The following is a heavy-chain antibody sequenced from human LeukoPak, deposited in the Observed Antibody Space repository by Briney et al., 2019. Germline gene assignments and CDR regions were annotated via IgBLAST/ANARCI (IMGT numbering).Heavy chain of an antibody. V-gene: IGHV7-4-1*02. J-gene: IGHJ3*02. CDR1: GYTFTSYA. CDR3: ASGIAAAGRRRDAFDI. Sequence: GASVKVSCKASGYTFTSYAMNWVRQAPGQGLEWRGWINTNTGNPTYAQGFTGRFVFSLDTSVSTAYLQISSLKAEDTAVYYCASGIAAAGRRRDAFDIWGQGTMVTVSS. CDR2: INTNTGNP. D-gene: IGHD6-13*01.